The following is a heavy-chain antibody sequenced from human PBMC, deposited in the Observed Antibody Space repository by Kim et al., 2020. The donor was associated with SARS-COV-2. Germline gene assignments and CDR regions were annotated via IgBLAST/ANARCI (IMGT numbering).Heavy chain of an antibody. J-gene: IGHJ6*03. CDR2: INHSGST. CDR3: ARGTWGRVFGVVIIYYYYMDV. D-gene: IGHD3-3*01. CDR1: GGSFSGYY. V-gene: IGHV4-34*01. Sequence: SETLSLTCAVYGGSFSGYYWSWIRQPPGKGLEWIGEINHSGSTNYNPSLKSRVTISVDTSKNQFSLKLSSVTAADTAVYYCARGTWGRVFGVVIIYYYYMDVWGKGTTVTVSS.